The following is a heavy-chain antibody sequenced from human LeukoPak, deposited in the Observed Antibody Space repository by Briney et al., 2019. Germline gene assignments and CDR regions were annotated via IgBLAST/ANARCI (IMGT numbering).Heavy chain of an antibody. CDR2: IRYDGSQK. D-gene: IGHD3-9*01. J-gene: IGHJ4*02. Sequence: QPGGSLRLSCAASGFSFSNYGMHWVRQAPGKGLEWVAYIRYDGSQKYYGDSVKGRFTISRDNSKNTVYLQMNSLRDEDTAVYYCARSMRGYAILTGYFDFWGQGTLVTVSS. CDR1: GFSFSNYG. V-gene: IGHV3-30*02. CDR3: ARSMRGYAILTGYFDF.